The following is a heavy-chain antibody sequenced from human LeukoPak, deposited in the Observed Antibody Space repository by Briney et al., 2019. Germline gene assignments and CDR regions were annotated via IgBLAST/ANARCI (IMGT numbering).Heavy chain of an antibody. J-gene: IGHJ1*01. CDR2: IYYSGST. V-gene: IGHV4-59*11. CDR3: ARASHYCSSTSCYRYFQH. CDR1: GGSISSHY. D-gene: IGHD2-2*02. Sequence: PSETLSLTCTVSGGSISSHYWSWIRQPPGKGLEWIGYIYYSGSTNYNPSLKSRVTISVDTSNNQFSLKLSSVTAADTAVYYCARASHYCSSTSCYRYFQHWGQGTLVTVSS.